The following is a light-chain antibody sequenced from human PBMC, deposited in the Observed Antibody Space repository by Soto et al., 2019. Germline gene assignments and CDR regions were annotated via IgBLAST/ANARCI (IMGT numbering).Light chain of an antibody. CDR2: DAS. J-gene: IGKJ1*01. CDR1: QSISSW. V-gene: IGKV1-5*01. CDR3: QQYNIYPWT. Sequence: DIQMTQSPSTLSASVGDSVTITCRASQSISSWLAWYQQRPGKAPKVLINDASSLQSGVPSRFSGSGSGTEFTLTISSLQPDDFATYYCQQYNIYPWTFGQGTKVDIK.